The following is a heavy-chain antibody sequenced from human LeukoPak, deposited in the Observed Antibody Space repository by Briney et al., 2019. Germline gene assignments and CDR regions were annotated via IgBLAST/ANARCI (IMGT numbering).Heavy chain of an antibody. V-gene: IGHV1-2*02. J-gene: IGHJ4*02. CDR1: GYTFTGYY. D-gene: IGHD3-10*01. CDR2: INPNSGGT. CDR3: ASETMVRGVIWPFDY. Sequence: ASVKVSCKASGYTFTGYYTHWVRQAPGQGLEWMGWINPNSGGTNYAQKFQGRVTMTRDTSISTAYMELSRLRSDDTAVYYCASETMVRGVIWPFDYWGQGTLVTVSS.